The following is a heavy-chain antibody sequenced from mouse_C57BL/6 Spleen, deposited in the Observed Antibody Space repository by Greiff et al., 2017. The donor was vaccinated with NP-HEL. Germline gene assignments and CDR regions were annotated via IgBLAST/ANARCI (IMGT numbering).Heavy chain of an antibody. V-gene: IGHV1-64*01. J-gene: IGHJ2*01. CDR1: GYTFTSYW. Sequence: QVQLQQPGAELVKPGASVKLSCKASGYTFTSYWMHWVKQRPGQGLEWIGMIHPNSGSTNYNEKFKSKATLTVDKSSSTAYRQLSSLTSEDSAVYYCARRAGTSYFDYWGKGTTLTVSS. D-gene: IGHD4-1*01. CDR2: IHPNSGST. CDR3: ARRAGTSYFDY.